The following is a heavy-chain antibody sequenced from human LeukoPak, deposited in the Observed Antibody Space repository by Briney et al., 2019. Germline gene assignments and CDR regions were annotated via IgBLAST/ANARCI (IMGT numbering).Heavy chain of an antibody. CDR1: GFTFSSYA. D-gene: IGHD3-10*01. Sequence: GGSLRLSCAASGFTFSSYAMHWVCQAPGKGLEWVAVISYDGSNKYYADSVKGRFTISRDNSKNTVYLQMNSLRAEDTALYYCARDYYGSGSYGYFDYWGREPGHRLL. J-gene: IGHJ4*03. V-gene: IGHV3-30-3*01. CDR3: ARDYYGSGSYGYFDY. CDR2: ISYDGSNK.